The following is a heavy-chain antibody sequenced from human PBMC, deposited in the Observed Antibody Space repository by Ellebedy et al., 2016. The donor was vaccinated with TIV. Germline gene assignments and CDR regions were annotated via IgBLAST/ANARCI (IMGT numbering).Heavy chain of an antibody. CDR1: GYTFTSYY. J-gene: IGHJ4*02. CDR3: ARARCNNADCYIPGP. V-gene: IGHV1-46*01. CDR2: INPSGGST. D-gene: IGHD2-8*01. Sequence: AASVKVSCKASGYTFTSYYMHWVRQAPGQGLEWMGIINPSGGSTSYAQKFQGRVTMTKDTSTSTVYMELSSLRSEDTAVYYCARARCNNADCYIPGPWGQGTLVTVSS.